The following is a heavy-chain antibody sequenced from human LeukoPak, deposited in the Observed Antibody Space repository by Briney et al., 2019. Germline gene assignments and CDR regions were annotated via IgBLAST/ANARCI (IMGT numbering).Heavy chain of an antibody. D-gene: IGHD1-20*01. CDR2: IKPDGSEK. CDR3: ASGNWNDRAFDV. Sequence: GGSLRLSCVASGFTFSTSWMSWFRQAPGKRLEWVANIKPDGSEKYYVDSVKGRFTVSRDNAKNSLYLQLNSLRAEDTAVYYCASGNWNDRAFDVWGQGTLVTVSS. V-gene: IGHV3-7*01. J-gene: IGHJ3*01. CDR1: GFTFSTSW.